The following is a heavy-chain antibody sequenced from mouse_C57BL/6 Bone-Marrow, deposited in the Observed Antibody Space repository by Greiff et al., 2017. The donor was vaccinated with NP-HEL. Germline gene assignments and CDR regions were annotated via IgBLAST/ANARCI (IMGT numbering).Heavy chain of an antibody. Sequence: VQLQQSGAELVKPGASVKLSCTASGFNIKDYYMHWVKQRTEQGLEWIGRIDPEDGETKYAPKFPGKATITADTSSNTAYLQLSSLTSEDTAVYYCARSAYYSNYEAYWGQGTLVTVSA. J-gene: IGHJ3*01. CDR1: GFNIKDYY. CDR3: ARSAYYSNYEAY. V-gene: IGHV14-2*01. CDR2: IDPEDGET. D-gene: IGHD2-5*01.